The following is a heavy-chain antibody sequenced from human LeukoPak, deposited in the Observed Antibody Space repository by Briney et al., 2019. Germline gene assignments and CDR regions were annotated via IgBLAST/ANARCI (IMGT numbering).Heavy chain of an antibody. D-gene: IGHD6-19*01. V-gene: IGHV3-23*01. CDR3: AKVVGGWPQGWFDP. CDR1: GFTFRGYV. Sequence: GGSLRLSCAASGFTFRGYVMSWVRQAPGKGLEWVSGIIGNGENTYYADSVKGRFTISRDNSKNTLHLQMNSLRAEDTAVYYCAKVVGGWPQGWFDPWGQGALITVSS. CDR2: IIGNGENT. J-gene: IGHJ5*02.